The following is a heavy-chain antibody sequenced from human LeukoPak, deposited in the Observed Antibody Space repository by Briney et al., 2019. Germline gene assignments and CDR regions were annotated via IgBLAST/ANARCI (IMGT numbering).Heavy chain of an antibody. CDR2: LKGSGGST. D-gene: IGHD1-26*01. V-gene: IGHV3-23*01. Sequence: WTLTLTCLASGFTFIRYAMSCVRQAPGKGLEWGSDLKGSGGSTYYADSVKGRFTISRDNSKNTLYQQMNSLRAEVTAVYYCAKKYSTGLDPWGEGTLVTVSS. CDR1: GFTFIRYA. J-gene: IGHJ5*02. CDR3: AKKYSTGLDP.